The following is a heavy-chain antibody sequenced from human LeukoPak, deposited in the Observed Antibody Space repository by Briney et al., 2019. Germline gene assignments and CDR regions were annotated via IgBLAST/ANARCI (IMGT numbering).Heavy chain of an antibody. Sequence: SETLSLTCTVSGGSISSDSFYWGWIRQPPGKGLEWIGSIFYSGSPSYNPSLKSRVTISVDTSKNQFSLKVNSVTATDTAVYYCARHSGPYASSWFDYWGQGSLVTVSS. CDR2: IFYSGSP. D-gene: IGHD6-13*01. V-gene: IGHV4-39*01. J-gene: IGHJ4*02. CDR3: ARHSGPYASSWFDY. CDR1: GGSISSDSFY.